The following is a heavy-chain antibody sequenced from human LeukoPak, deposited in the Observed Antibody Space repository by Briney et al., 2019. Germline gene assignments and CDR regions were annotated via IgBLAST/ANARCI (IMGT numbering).Heavy chain of an antibody. J-gene: IGHJ4*02. V-gene: IGHV3-23*01. D-gene: IGHD7-27*01. CDR1: GFTFSGYA. Sequence: GGSLRLSCAASGFTFSGYAMSWVRQAPGKGLGWVSAISGSGSASYYADSVRGRFTISRDSSKNTLYLQMNSLRAEDTAVYYCAKRNVGTFDYWGQGTLVTVSS. CDR3: AKRNVGTFDY. CDR2: ISGSGSAS.